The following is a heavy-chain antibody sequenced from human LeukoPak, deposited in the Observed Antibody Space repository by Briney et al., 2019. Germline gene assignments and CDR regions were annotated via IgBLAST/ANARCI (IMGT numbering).Heavy chain of an antibody. Sequence: GGSLRLSCAASGLAFSACKMHWVRQAPRKGLVWVSRISTDGYTTDYADFVQGRFTASRDNTKNTWSLEMNSLRAEDTAVYYCVVGGSPGYWGQGTLVTVSS. J-gene: IGHJ4*02. D-gene: IGHD2-15*01. V-gene: IGHV3-74*01. CDR2: ISTDGYTT. CDR3: VVGGSPGY. CDR1: GLAFSACK.